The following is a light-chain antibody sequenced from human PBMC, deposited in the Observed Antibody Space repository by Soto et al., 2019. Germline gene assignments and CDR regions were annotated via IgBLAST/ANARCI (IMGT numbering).Light chain of an antibody. CDR2: GAS. CDR1: QSVSSNY. V-gene: IGKV3-20*01. Sequence: EIVLTQSPGTLSLSPGERATLSCRASQSVSSNYLAWYQQKPGQAPRLLIYGASSRATCIPDRFSGSGSGTAFHLSISRREPEDFAVDYLQHYGSSPITFGHGTRLEIK. CDR3: QHYGSSPIT. J-gene: IGKJ5*01.